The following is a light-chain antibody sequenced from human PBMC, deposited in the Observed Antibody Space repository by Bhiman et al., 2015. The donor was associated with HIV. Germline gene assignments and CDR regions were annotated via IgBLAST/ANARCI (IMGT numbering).Light chain of an antibody. CDR1: KLGDKY. J-gene: IGLJ1*01. Sequence: SYEVTQPPSVSVSPGQTASITCSGDKLGDKYTCWYQQKPGQSPVVVISQDTRRPSGIPERFSGSNSGNTATLTISGSQAMDEAHYYCQTWDSSTAVFGTGTRVTVL. CDR3: QTWDSSTAV. V-gene: IGLV3-1*01. CDR2: QDT.